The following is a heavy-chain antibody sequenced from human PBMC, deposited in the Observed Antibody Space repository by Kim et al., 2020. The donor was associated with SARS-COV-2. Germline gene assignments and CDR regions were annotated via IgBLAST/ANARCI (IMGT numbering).Heavy chain of an antibody. D-gene: IGHD3-10*01. J-gene: IGHJ6*02. V-gene: IGHV3-23*01. CDR1: GFTFSSYG. CDR3: AKCGNGSDPRISDYYGMDV. CDR2: ISSSGGST. Sequence: GGSLRLSCAASGFTFSSYGMNWVRQAPGKGLDWVSGISSSGGSTYYADSVKGRFTISRDNSKTTLYLQMNSLRAEDTAVYYCAKCGNGSDPRISDYYGMDVWGQGTTVTVSS.